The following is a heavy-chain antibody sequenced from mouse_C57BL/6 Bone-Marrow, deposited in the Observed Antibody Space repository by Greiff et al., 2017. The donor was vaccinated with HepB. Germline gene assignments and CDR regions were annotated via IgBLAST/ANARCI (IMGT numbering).Heavy chain of an antibody. CDR2: INPSTGGT. CDR3: ARENDGYLDY. V-gene: IGHV1-43*01. CDR1: GYSFTGYY. Sequence: EVQLQQSGPELVKPGASVKISCKASGYSFTGYYMHWVKQSSEKSLEWIGEINPSTGGTSYNQKFKGKATLTVDKSSSTAYMQLKSLTSEDSAVYYCARENDGYLDYWGQGTTLTVSS. J-gene: IGHJ2*01. D-gene: IGHD2-3*01.